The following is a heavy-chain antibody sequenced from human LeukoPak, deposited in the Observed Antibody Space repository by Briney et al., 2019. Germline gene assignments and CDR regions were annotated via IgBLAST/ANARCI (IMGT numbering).Heavy chain of an antibody. Sequence: GGSLRLSCAASGFTFSSYAMSWVRQAPGKGLEWVSSISPSSYINYADSLKGRFTISRDNAKNSLYLQMNSLRVEDTAVYYCAREYYDSSGYSHDAFDIWGQGTVVTVS. CDR2: ISPSSYI. CDR1: GFTFSSYA. J-gene: IGHJ3*02. CDR3: AREYYDSSGYSHDAFDI. D-gene: IGHD3-22*01. V-gene: IGHV3-21*01.